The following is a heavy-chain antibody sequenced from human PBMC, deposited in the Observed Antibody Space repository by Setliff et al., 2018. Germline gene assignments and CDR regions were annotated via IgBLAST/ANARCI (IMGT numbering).Heavy chain of an antibody. D-gene: IGHD1-1*01. Sequence: PSETLSLTCTVSGGSISSSSYYWGWIRQPPGKGLEWIGSIYYSGSTYYNPPLKGRATISVDNSKNQFSLNLNSVTVADTAVYFCARGVRTGHLDSWGQGTLVTVSS. CDR3: ARGVRTGHLDS. CDR2: IYYSGST. J-gene: IGHJ4*02. V-gene: IGHV4-39*07. CDR1: GGSISSSSYY.